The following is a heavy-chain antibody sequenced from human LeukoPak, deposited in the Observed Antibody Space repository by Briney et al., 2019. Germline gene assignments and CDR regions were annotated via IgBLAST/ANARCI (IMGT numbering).Heavy chain of an antibody. D-gene: IGHD3-3*01. V-gene: IGHV4-34*01. CDR2: INHSGST. Sequence: SETLSLTCADYGGSFSGYYWSWIRQPPGKGLERIGEINHSGSTNYNPSLKSRVTISVDTSKNQFSLKLSSVTAADTAVYYCARGRDYDFWSGYDSYWYFDLWGRGTLVTVSS. CDR1: GGSFSGYY. J-gene: IGHJ2*01. CDR3: ARGRDYDFWSGYDSYWYFDL.